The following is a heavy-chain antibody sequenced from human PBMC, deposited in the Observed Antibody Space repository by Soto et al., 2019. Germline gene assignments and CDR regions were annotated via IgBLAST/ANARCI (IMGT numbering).Heavy chain of an antibody. CDR2: IDPSDSYT. CDR1: GYSFTSYW. CDR3: ATLHGIVVVVDY. J-gene: IGHJ4*02. D-gene: IGHD3-22*01. V-gene: IGHV5-10-1*01. Sequence: EVQLVQSGAEVKKPGESLRISCKGSGYSFTSYWISWVRQMPGKGLEWMGRIDPSDSYTNYSPSFQGHVTISADKSISTTYLQWSSLKASDTAMYYCATLHGIVVVVDYWGQGTLVTVSS.